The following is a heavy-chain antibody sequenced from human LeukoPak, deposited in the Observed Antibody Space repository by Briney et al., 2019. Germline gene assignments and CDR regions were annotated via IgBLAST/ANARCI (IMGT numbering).Heavy chain of an antibody. D-gene: IGHD1-26*01. V-gene: IGHV3-66*02. CDR3: ARVLELNRFDP. Sequence: GGSLRLSCAASGFTVSSNYMSWVRQAPGKGLEWVSVIYSGGSTYYADSVKGRFTISRDNSKNTLYLQMNSLRAEDTAVYYCARVLELNRFDPWGQGTLVSVSS. J-gene: IGHJ5*02. CDR2: IYSGGST. CDR1: GFTVSSNY.